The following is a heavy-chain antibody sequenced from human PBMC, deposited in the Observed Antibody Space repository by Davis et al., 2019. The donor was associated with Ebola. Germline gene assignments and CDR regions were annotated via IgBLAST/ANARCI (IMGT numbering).Heavy chain of an antibody. Sequence: SVKVSCKASGGTFSSSGISWVLQAPGQGLYWMGGIIPVFGIPKYAQKFQGRVTITADESTSTAYMELSSLRSEDTAVYYSARDRYSDGSGYFFEQSHWGQGTLVTVSS. J-gene: IGHJ4*02. V-gene: IGHV1-69*13. D-gene: IGHD3-22*01. CDR2: IIPVFGIP. CDR3: ARDRYSDGSGYFFEQSH. CDR1: GGTFSSSG.